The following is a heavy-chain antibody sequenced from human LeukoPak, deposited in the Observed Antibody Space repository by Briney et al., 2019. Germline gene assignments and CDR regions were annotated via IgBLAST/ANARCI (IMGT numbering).Heavy chain of an antibody. J-gene: IGHJ6*03. V-gene: IGHV3-21*01. CDR2: ISSSSSYI. CDR1: GFTFSSYS. D-gene: IGHD6-19*01. CDR3: AKRWGSSGWPAYYYYMDV. Sequence: GGSLRLSCAASGFTFSSYSMNWVRQAPGKGLEWVSSISSSSSYIYYADSVKGRFTISRDNAKNSLYLQMNSLRAEDTAVYYCAKRWGSSGWPAYYYYMDVWGKGTTVTISS.